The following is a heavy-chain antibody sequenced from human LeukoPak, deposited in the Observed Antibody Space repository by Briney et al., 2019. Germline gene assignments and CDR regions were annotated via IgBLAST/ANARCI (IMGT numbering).Heavy chain of an antibody. J-gene: IGHJ4*02. CDR3: AREGLVSAFDY. CDR2: IYYGGST. Sequence: SETLSLTCTVSDGSFSSHYWSWIRQPPGKGLEWIGYIYYGGSTAYTPSLKSRVTISIDRSENQFSLKLNSVTAADTAVYYCAREGLVSAFDYWGQGTLVTVST. V-gene: IGHV4-59*11. D-gene: IGHD2-8*01. CDR1: DGSFSSHY.